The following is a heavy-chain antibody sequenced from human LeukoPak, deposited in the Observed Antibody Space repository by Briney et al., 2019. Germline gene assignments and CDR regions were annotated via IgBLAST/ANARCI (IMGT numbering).Heavy chain of an antibody. D-gene: IGHD3-22*01. J-gene: IGHJ3*02. CDR2: IKQDGSEK. Sequence: GGSLRLSCAASGFTFSSYWMSWVRQAPGKGLEWVANIKQDGSEKYYVDSVKGRFTISRDNAKNSLYLQMNSLRAEDTAVYYCARDLEYYDSSGYYPGASDIWGQGTMVTVSS. CDR3: ARDLEYYDSSGYYPGASDI. CDR1: GFTFSSYW. V-gene: IGHV3-7*01.